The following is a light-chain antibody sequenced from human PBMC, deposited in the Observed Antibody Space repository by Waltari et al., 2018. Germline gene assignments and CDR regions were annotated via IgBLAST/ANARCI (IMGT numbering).Light chain of an antibody. J-gene: IGKJ4*01. CDR1: QSVLYSSNNRNY. V-gene: IGKV4-1*01. CDR2: LSS. Sequence: DIVMTQSPDSLAVSLGERATINCKSSQSVLYSSNNRNYLTWYQQKPGQPPKLLIYLSSIRESGVPDRFSGSGSGTDFTLTISSLQAEDVAVYYCQQYYTTPRTFGGGTKVEIK. CDR3: QQYYTTPRT.